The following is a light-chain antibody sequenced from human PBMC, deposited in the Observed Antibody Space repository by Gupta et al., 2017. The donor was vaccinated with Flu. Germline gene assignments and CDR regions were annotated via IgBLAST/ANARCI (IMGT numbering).Light chain of an antibody. J-gene: IGKJ4*01. CDR3: QQDGSSPLT. Sequence: EIVLTQSPGTLSLSPGERATLSCRASQSVSSSYLAWYQQKPGQAPRLLIYGASSRATGIPDRFSGRGSGTXFTLTIXRLEPEDFAVYYCQQDGSSPLTFGXGTKVEIK. CDR2: GAS. V-gene: IGKV3-20*01. CDR1: QSVSSSY.